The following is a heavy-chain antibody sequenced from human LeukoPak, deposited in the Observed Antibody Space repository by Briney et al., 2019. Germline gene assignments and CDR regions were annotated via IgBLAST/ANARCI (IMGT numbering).Heavy chain of an antibody. CDR1: GGSISSSSYY. CDR2: IYYSGST. V-gene: IGHV4-39*07. J-gene: IGHJ3*02. Sequence: SETLSLTCTVSGGSISSSSYYWGWIRQPPGKGLEWIGSIYYSGSTYYNPSLKSRVTISVDTSKNQFSLKLSSVTAADTAVYYCVRDPRATPEHAFDIWGQGTMVTVSS. CDR3: VRDPRATPEHAFDI.